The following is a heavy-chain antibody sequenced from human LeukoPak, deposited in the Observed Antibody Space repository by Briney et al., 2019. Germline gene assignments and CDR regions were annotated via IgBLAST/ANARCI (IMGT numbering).Heavy chain of an antibody. V-gene: IGHV1-18*01. Sequence: GASVKVSCKASGYTFTSYDINWVRQATGQGLEWMGWISAYNGNTNYAQKLQGRVTMTTDTSTSTAYMELRSLRSDDTAVYYCARDVRLGSGYPYYYYMDVWGKGTTVTVSS. D-gene: IGHD5-12*01. CDR3: ARDVRLGSGYPYYYYMDV. CDR1: GYTFTSYD. J-gene: IGHJ6*03. CDR2: ISAYNGNT.